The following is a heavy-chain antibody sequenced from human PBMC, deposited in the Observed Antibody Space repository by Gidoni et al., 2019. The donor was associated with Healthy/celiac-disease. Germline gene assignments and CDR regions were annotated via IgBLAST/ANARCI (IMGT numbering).Heavy chain of an antibody. Sequence: GLEWIGSIYYSGSTYYNPSLKSRVTISVDTSKNQFSLKLSSVTAADTAVYYCARKRTGGFDYWGQGTLVTVSS. CDR3: ARKRTGGFDY. CDR2: IYYSGST. D-gene: IGHD3-16*01. J-gene: IGHJ4*02. V-gene: IGHV4-39*01.